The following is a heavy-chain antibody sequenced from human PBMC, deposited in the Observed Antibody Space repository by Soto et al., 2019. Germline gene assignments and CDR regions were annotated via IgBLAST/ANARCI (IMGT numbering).Heavy chain of an antibody. V-gene: IGHV5-51*01. J-gene: IGHJ5*02. CDR2: IYPGDSDT. CDR3: ARQNQQLGPTGWFDP. CDR1: GYSFTSYW. Sequence: PGESLKISCKGSGYSFTSYWIGWVRQMPGKGLEWMGIIYPGDSDTRYSPSFQGQVTISADKSISTAYLQWSSLKASDTAMYYCARQNQQLGPTGWFDPWGQGTLVTVSS. D-gene: IGHD6-13*01.